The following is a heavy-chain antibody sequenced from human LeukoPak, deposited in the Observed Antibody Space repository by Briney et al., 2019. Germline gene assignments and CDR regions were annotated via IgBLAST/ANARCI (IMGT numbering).Heavy chain of an antibody. J-gene: IGHJ4*02. D-gene: IGHD2-21*01. CDR3: AKSDCGSDGCKLYDY. V-gene: IGHV3-23*01. Sequence: GGSLRLSCAASGFTFSSYSMNWVRQAPGKGLEWVSSITDTGDATGYTESVKGRFTISRDNSKGTVWLQMNSLRAEDTAIYYCAKSDCGSDGCKLYDYWAQGTQVTVSS. CDR1: GFTFSSYS. CDR2: ITDTGDAT.